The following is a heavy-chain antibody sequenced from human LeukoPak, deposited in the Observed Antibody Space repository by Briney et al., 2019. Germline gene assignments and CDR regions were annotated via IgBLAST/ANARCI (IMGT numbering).Heavy chain of an antibody. CDR3: ARRRSGFYSYYFDY. CDR1: GGSFSGYY. Sequence: SETLSLTCAVYGGSFSGYYWSWIRQPPGKGLEWIGEINHSGSTNYNPPLRSRVTISVDTSKNQFSLKLSSVTAADTAVYYCARRRSGFYSYYFDYWGQGTLVTVSS. J-gene: IGHJ4*02. V-gene: IGHV4-34*01. D-gene: IGHD3-22*01. CDR2: INHSGST.